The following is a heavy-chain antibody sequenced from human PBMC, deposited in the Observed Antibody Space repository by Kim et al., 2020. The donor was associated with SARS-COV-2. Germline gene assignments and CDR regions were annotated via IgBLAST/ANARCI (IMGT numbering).Heavy chain of an antibody. CDR3: ARSPIAAAQTKDYYYGMDV. D-gene: IGHD6-13*01. CDR1: GYTFTGYY. J-gene: IGHJ6*02. Sequence: ASVKVSCKASGYTFTGYYMHWVRQAPGQGLEWMGRINPNSGGTNYAQKFQGRVTMTRDTSISTAYMELSRLRSVDTVVYYCARSPIAAAQTKDYYYGMDVLGQETPVTVSS. CDR2: INPNSGGT. V-gene: IGHV1-2*05.